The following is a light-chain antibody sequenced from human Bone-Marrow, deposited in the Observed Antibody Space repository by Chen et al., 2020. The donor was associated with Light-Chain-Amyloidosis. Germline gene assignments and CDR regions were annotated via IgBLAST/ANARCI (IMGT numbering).Light chain of an antibody. CDR2: RDT. CDR3: QSADSSGTYDVI. V-gene: IGLV3-25*03. CDR1: DLPTKY. Sequence: SYELTQPPSVLVAPGQTARITCSGDDLPTKYAYWYQQKPGQAPVLVIHRDTERPSGISERFSGSSSGTTATLTISGVQAEDEADYHCQSADSSGTYDVIFGGGTKLTVL. J-gene: IGLJ2*01.